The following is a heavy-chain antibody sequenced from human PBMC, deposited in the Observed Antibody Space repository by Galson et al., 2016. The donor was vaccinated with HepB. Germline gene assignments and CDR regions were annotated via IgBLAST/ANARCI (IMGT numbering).Heavy chain of an antibody. Sequence: SLRLSCATPTFAFGRTWMTWVRQAPGKGLEWVANINHDGSEIHYVDSVKGRFTFSRDNAKNSLYLEMNSLRVEDTAVYYCAEGGWSSSWYWRNWGQGTLVTVSS. V-gene: IGHV3-7*01. CDR3: AEGGWSSSWYWRN. D-gene: IGHD6-13*01. CDR1: TFAFGRTW. J-gene: IGHJ4*02. CDR2: INHDGSEI.